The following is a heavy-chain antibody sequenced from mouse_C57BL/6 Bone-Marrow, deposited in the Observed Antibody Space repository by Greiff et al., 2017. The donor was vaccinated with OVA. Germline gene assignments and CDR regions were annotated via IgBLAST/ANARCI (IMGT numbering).Heavy chain of an antibody. D-gene: IGHD2-5*01. Sequence: EVKVEESGGGLVQPGGSLKLSCAASGFTFSDYGMAWVRQAPRKGPEWVAFISNLAYSIYYADTVTGRFTISRENAKNTLYLEMSSLRSEDTAMYYCARHYYSNYFDYWGQGTTLTVSS. CDR3: ARHYYSNYFDY. CDR1: GFTFSDYG. V-gene: IGHV5-15*04. J-gene: IGHJ2*01. CDR2: ISNLAYSI.